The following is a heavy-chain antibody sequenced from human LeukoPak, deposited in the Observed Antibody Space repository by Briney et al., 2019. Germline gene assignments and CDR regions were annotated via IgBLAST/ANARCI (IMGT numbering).Heavy chain of an antibody. D-gene: IGHD3-16*01. V-gene: IGHV4-59*08. Sequence: SETLSLTCSFSGGSFSTYYWNWIRQSAGKGLEWIGHIYNSANTNYNPSLESRATISIDTSRNQFSLRLTSVTAADTAVYYCATQGGLLGMDVWGQGTTVTVSS. CDR1: GGSFSTYY. CDR2: IYNSANT. CDR3: ATQGGLLGMDV. J-gene: IGHJ6*02.